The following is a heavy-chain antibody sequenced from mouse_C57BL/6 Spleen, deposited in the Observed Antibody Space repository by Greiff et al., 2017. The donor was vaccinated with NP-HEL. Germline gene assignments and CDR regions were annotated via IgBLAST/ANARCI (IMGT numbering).Heavy chain of an antibody. CDR3: ARNEYDVGFAY. Sequence: QVQLQQPGAELVRPGSSVKLSCKASGYTFTSYWMDWVKQRPGQGLEWIGNIYPSDSETHYNQKFKDKATLTVDKSSSTAYMQLSSLTSEDSAVYYCARNEYDVGFAYWGQGTLVTVSA. J-gene: IGHJ3*01. CDR2: IYPSDSET. D-gene: IGHD2-4*01. CDR1: GYTFTSYW. V-gene: IGHV1-61*01.